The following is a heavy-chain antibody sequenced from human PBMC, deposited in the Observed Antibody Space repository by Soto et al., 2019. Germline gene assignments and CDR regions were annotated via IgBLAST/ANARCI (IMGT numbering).Heavy chain of an antibody. J-gene: IGHJ6*02. CDR2: INAGNGNT. CDR1: GYTFTSYA. Sequence: ASVKVSCKASGYTFTSYAMHWVRQAPGQRLEWMGWINAGNGNTKYSQKFQGRVTITRDTSASTAYMELSSLRSEDTAVYYCARDLDMITFGAYYYYYYGMDVWGQGTTVTVSS. CDR3: ARDLDMITFGAYYYYYYGMDV. D-gene: IGHD3-16*01. V-gene: IGHV1-3*01.